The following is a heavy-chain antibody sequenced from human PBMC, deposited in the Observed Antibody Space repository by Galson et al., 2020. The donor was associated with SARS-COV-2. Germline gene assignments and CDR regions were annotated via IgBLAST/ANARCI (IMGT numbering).Heavy chain of an antibody. CDR1: GFTFDDYA. D-gene: IGHD6-13*01. CDR3: AKGVTAALTGWYFAL. Sequence: PGGSLRLSCAASGFTFDDYAMNWVRQAPGKGLEWVSGISWNRGSKDYADSVKGRFTISRDNAKNSLYLQMNSLRAEDTALYYCAKGVTAALTGWYFALWGRGTLVTVSS. J-gene: IGHJ2*01. V-gene: IGHV3-9*01. CDR2: ISWNRGSK.